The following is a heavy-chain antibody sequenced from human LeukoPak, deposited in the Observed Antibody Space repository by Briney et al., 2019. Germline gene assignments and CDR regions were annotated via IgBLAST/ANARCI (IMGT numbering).Heavy chain of an antibody. Sequence: GGSLRLSCVASGFTFRSYEMNWVRQAPGKGLEWVSYIGSSGIVYYTGSVKGRFTISRDNAKKLLYLQMNSLRAEDTAVYYCARDFRRYYDSSGYYGFDYWGQGTLVTVSS. CDR3: ARDFRRYYDSSGYYGFDY. V-gene: IGHV3-48*03. CDR1: GFTFRSYE. J-gene: IGHJ4*02. D-gene: IGHD3-22*01. CDR2: IGSSGIV.